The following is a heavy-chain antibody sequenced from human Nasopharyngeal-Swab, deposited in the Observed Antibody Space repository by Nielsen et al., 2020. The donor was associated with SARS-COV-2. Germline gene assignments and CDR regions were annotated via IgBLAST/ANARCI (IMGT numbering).Heavy chain of an antibody. CDR3: AKTLGQQLGYYYYYYMDV. J-gene: IGHJ6*03. D-gene: IGHD6-13*01. Sequence: RQHPGKGLEWVSVISGSGDSTYYADSVKGRFTISRDNSKNTVYLQMNSLRAEDTAVYYCAKTLGQQLGYYYYYYMDVWGKGTTVTVSS. V-gene: IGHV3-23*01. CDR2: ISGSGDST.